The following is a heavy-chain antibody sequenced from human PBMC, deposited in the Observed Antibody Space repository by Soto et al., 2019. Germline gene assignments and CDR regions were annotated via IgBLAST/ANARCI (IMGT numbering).Heavy chain of an antibody. CDR3: ASGHRLKIAAAAHSDD. J-gene: IGHJ4*02. Sequence: SETLSLTCAVYGGSFSGYYWSWIRQPPGKGLEWIGEINHSGSTNYNPSLKSRVTISVDTSKNQFSLKLSSVTAADTAVYYCASGHRLKIAAAAHSDDWGQGTLGTVSS. CDR2: INHSGST. D-gene: IGHD6-13*01. V-gene: IGHV4-34*01. CDR1: GGSFSGYY.